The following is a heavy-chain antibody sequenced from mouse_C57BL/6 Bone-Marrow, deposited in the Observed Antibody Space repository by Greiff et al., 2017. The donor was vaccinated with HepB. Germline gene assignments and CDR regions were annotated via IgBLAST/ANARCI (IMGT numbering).Heavy chain of an antibody. V-gene: IGHV3-8*01. J-gene: IGHJ2*01. Sequence: EVMLVESGPGLAKPSQTLSLTCSVTGYSITSDYWNWIRKFPGNKLEYMGYISYSGSTYYNPSLKSRISITRYTSKNQYYLQLNSVTTEDTATYYCASRYYDSDGGYYFDYWGQGTTLTVSS. D-gene: IGHD2-4*01. CDR3: ASRYYDSDGGYYFDY. CDR1: GYSITSDY. CDR2: ISYSGST.